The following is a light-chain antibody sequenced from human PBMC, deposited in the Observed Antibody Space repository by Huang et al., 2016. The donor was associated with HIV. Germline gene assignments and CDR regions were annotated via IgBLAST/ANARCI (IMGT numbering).Light chain of an antibody. CDR1: QTVSSN. CDR3: QHYRVWPPVYT. CDR2: AAS. Sequence: EIVMTQSPATLSVSPGERATLSCRASQTVSSNLAWYQQKPGQAPRLLIYAASTRAPDIPARFSGSGSGTEFTLTISSLQSEDFAVYYCQHYRVWPPVYTFGQGTKLEIK. V-gene: IGKV3-15*01. J-gene: IGKJ2*01.